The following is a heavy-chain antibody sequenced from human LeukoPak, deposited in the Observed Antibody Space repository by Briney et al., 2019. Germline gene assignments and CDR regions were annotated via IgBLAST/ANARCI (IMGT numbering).Heavy chain of an antibody. CDR2: INHSGST. CDR1: GGSFSGYY. V-gene: IGHV4-34*01. J-gene: IGHJ4*02. Sequence: SETLSLTCAVYGGSFSGYYWSWIRQPPGKGLEWIGEINHSGSTNYNPSLKSRVTISVDTSKNQFSLKLSSVTAADTAVYYCATPLDYYDSSGYHQGGDWGQGTLVTVSS. D-gene: IGHD3-22*01. CDR3: ATPLDYYDSSGYHQGGD.